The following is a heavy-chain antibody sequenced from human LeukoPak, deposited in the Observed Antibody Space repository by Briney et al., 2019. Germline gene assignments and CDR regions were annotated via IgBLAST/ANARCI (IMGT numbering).Heavy chain of an antibody. J-gene: IGHJ3*02. V-gene: IGHV1-2*04. D-gene: IGHD2-2*01. CDR3: ARDPTDCSSTSCPDAFDI. Sequence: GASVKVSCKASGYTFTGYYMHWVRQAPGQGLEWMGWINPNSGGTNYAQKFQGWVTMTRDTSISTAYMELSRLRSDDTAVYYCARDPTDCSSTSCPDAFDIWGQGTMVTVSS. CDR1: GYTFTGYY. CDR2: INPNSGGT.